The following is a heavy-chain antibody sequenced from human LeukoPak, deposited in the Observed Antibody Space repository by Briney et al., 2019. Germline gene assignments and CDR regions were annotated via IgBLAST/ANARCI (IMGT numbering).Heavy chain of an antibody. V-gene: IGHV1-2*02. CDR2: INPNSGGT. Sequence: GASVKVCCKASGYTFTGYYMHWVRQAPGQGLEWMGWINPNSGGTNYAQKFQGRVTMTRDTSISTAYMELSRLRSDDTAVYYCARDNHSGGSYYSWFDPWGQGTLVTVSS. D-gene: IGHD1-26*01. CDR1: GYTFTGYY. CDR3: ARDNHSGGSYYSWFDP. J-gene: IGHJ5*02.